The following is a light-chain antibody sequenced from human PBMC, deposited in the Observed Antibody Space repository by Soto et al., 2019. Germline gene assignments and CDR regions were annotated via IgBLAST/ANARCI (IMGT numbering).Light chain of an antibody. J-gene: IGKJ4*01. V-gene: IGKV3-15*01. CDR1: QSVGNN. Sequence: EIVVTQSPATLSVSPGERATLSCRASQSVGNNFAWYQQKPGQAPRLLIFATSTRATGLPARFSGSGSGTEFTLTISSLQSEDFAVYYCQQYGDWPLTFGGGAKVEIK. CDR2: ATS. CDR3: QQYGDWPLT.